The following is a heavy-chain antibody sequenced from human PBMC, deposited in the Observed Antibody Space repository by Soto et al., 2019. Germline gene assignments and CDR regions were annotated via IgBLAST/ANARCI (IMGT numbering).Heavy chain of an antibody. J-gene: IGHJ6*02. CDR1: GGSVSSGSYY. CDR3: ARVYYYYYGMDV. CDR2: IYYSGST. Sequence: QVQLQESGPGLVKPSETLSLTCTVSGGSVSSGSYYWSWIRQPPGKGLEWIGYIYYSGSTNYNPSLKSRVTISVDTSKNQFSLKLSSVTAADTAVYYCARVYYYYYGMDVWGQGTTVTVSS. V-gene: IGHV4-61*01.